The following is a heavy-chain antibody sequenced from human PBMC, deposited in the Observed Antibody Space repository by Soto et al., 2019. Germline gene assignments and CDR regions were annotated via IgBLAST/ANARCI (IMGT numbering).Heavy chain of an antibody. CDR2: ISGSGGST. CDR3: AAAVDYGSGHYYYYGMDV. Sequence: LRLSCAASGFTFSSYAMSWVRQAPGKGLEWVSAISGSGGSTYYADSVKGRFTISRDNSKNTLYLQMNSLRAEDTAVYYCAAAVDYGSGHYYYYGMDVWGQGTTVTVSS. D-gene: IGHD3-10*01. J-gene: IGHJ6*02. CDR1: GFTFSSYA. V-gene: IGHV3-23*01.